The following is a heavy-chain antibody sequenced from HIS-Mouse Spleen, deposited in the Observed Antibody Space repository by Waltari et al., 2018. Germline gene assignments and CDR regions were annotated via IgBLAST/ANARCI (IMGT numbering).Heavy chain of an antibody. Sequence: QLQLQESGPGRVKPSETLSLTCTFSGGSIRRSTYYWGWIRQPPGKGLEWIGSIYYSGSTYYNPYLKSRVTISVDTSKNQFSLKLSSVTAADTAVYYCAREIPYSSSWYDWYFDLWGRGTLVTVSS. CDR2: IYYSGST. CDR1: GGSIRRSTYY. J-gene: IGHJ2*01. V-gene: IGHV4-39*07. CDR3: AREIPYSSSWYDWYFDL. D-gene: IGHD6-13*01.